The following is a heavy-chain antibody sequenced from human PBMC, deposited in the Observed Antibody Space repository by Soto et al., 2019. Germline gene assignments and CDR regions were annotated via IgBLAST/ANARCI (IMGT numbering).Heavy chain of an antibody. J-gene: IGHJ4*02. CDR2: IIPIFGTA. CDR1: GGTFSSYA. Sequence: GASVKVSFKASGGTFSSYAISWLRQAPGQGLEWMGGIIPIFGTANYAQKSQGRVTITADESTSTAYMELSSLRSEDTAVYYCARVPLGYCSGGSCPIDYWGQGTLVTVSS. CDR3: ARVPLGYCSGGSCPIDY. D-gene: IGHD2-15*01. V-gene: IGHV1-69*13.